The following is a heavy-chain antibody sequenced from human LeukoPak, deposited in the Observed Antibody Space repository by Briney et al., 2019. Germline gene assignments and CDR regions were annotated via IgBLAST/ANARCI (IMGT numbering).Heavy chain of an antibody. CDR2: ISWNSGSR. V-gene: IGHV3-9*01. Sequence: SLRLSCAASGFTFDDYAMHWVRQAPGKGLEWVAGISWNSGSRGYADSVKGRFTISRDNAKKSLFLQKNSLRAEDTASYYCAKAWGGRLDNVVAHYYYYAMDVWGQGTPVTVSS. CDR3: AKAWGGRLDNVVAHYYYYAMDV. J-gene: IGHJ6*02. CDR1: GFTFDDYA. D-gene: IGHD2-15*01.